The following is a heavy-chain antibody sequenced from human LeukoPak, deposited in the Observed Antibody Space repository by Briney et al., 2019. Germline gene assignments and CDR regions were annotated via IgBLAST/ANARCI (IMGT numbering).Heavy chain of an antibody. Sequence: SETLSLTCTVSGGSISSGGYYWRWLRQHPGKGLEWIGYIYYSGSTYYDPSLKSRVTISVDTSKNQFSLKLSSVTAADTAVYCGARTSYHYDSSVGDYWGQGTLVSVSS. CDR2: IYYSGST. J-gene: IGHJ4*02. V-gene: IGHV4-31*03. D-gene: IGHD3-22*01. CDR3: ARTSYHYDSSVGDY. CDR1: GGSISSGGYY.